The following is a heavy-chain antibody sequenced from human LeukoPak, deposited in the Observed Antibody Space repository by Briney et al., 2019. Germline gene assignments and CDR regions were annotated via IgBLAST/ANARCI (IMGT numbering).Heavy chain of an antibody. CDR2: IYTSGST. CDR3: ARGIVVGPAAIGDDYYYIDV. Sequence: SQTLSLTCTVSGGSISSGSYYWSWIRQPAGKGLEWIGRIYTSGSTNYNPSLKSRVTISVDTFKNQFSLKLSSVTAADTAVYYCARGIVVGPAAIGDDYYYIDVWGKGTTVTVSS. J-gene: IGHJ6*03. CDR1: GGSISSGSYY. V-gene: IGHV4-61*02. D-gene: IGHD2-2*02.